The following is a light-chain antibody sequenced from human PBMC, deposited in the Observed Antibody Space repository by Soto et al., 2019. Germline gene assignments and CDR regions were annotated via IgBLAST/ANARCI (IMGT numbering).Light chain of an antibody. CDR1: RSISRY. Sequence: DIQMTQSPSSPSASVGDRVNMTCRASRSISRYLSWYQQKPGKAPNLLIYAASSLQSGVPSRFSGAGSGTDFTLTIANLHPEDFAIYYCKQSYSTQWTFGQGTKVDI. J-gene: IGKJ1*01. CDR3: KQSYSTQWT. CDR2: AAS. V-gene: IGKV1-39*01.